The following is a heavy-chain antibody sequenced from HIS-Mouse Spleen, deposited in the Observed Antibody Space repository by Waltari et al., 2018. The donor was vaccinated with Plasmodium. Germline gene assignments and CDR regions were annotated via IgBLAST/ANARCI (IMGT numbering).Heavy chain of an antibody. CDR2: IWYDGSNK. D-gene: IGHD2-8*01. CDR1: GFTFSRYG. V-gene: IGHV3-33*06. CDR3: AKVAQGTRDAFDI. J-gene: IGHJ3*02. Sequence: QVQLVESGGGVVQPGRSLRLSCAASGFTFSRYGMHWVRQAPGKGLEGVAVIWYDGSNKYYADSVKGRFTISRDNSKNTLYLQMNSLRAEDTAVYYCAKVAQGTRDAFDIWGQGTMVTVSS.